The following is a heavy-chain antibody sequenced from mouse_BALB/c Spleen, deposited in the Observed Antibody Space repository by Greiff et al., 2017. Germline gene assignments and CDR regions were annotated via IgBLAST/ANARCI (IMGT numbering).Heavy chain of an antibody. CDR2: ISYDGSN. J-gene: IGHJ2*01. D-gene: IGHD1-1*01. V-gene: IGHV3-6*02. CDR1: GYSITSGYY. Sequence: EVHLVESGPGLVKPSQSLSLTCSVTGYSITSGYYWNWIRQFPGNKLEWMGYISYDGSNNYNPSLKNRISITRDTSKNQFFLKLNSVTTEDTATYYCATFYGSSYLYFDYWGQGTTLTVSS. CDR3: ATFYGSSYLYFDY.